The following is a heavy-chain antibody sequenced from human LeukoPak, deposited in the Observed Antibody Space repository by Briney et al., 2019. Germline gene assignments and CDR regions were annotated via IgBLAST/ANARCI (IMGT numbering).Heavy chain of an antibody. V-gene: IGHV3-23*01. CDR2: ISGRGGTT. J-gene: IGHJ4*02. Sequence: PGGSLRLSCAASGFTFSSSAMSWVRQAPGKGLEWVSSISGRGGTTYYPDSVKGRITISRDNSKNTLYLQMNSLRAEDTAAYYCAKGYYFDILSGYSSLDSWGQGTLVTVSS. D-gene: IGHD3-9*01. CDR1: GFTFSSSA. CDR3: AKGYYFDILSGYSSLDS.